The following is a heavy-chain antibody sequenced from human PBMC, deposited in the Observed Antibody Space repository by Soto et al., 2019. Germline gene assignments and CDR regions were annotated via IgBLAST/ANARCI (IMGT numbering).Heavy chain of an antibody. Sequence: ASVTVSCKPSGYTFTAYNIHWVRQPPGQGLECMGWINPNSGGTNYAQKFQGWVTMTRDTSISTAYMELSRLRSDDTAVYYCARDSRLLTGYYPYYYYGMDVWGQGTTVTVSS. J-gene: IGHJ6*02. D-gene: IGHD3-9*01. CDR1: GYTFTAYN. CDR2: INPNSGGT. CDR3: ARDSRLLTGYYPYYYYGMDV. V-gene: IGHV1-2*04.